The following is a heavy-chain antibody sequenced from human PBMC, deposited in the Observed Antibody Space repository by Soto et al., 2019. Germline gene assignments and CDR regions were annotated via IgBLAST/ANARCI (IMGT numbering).Heavy chain of an antibody. CDR3: ARDIRNDYGDYDGDVFDY. D-gene: IGHD4-17*01. V-gene: IGHV1-18*01. Sequence: QVQLGQSGAEVKKPGASVKVSCKASGYTFTSYGISWVRQAPGQGLEWMGWISAYNGNTNYAQKLQGRVTMTTDTSTSTADMELRSLGSDDTAVYYCARDIRNDYGDYDGDVFDYWGQGTLVTVSS. J-gene: IGHJ4*02. CDR2: ISAYNGNT. CDR1: GYTFTSYG.